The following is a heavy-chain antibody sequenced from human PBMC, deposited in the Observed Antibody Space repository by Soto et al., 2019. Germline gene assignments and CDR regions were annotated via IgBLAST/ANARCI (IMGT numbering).Heavy chain of an antibody. V-gene: IGHV4-39*01. CDR1: GCSITSSSFY. Sequence: SETLSLTCTSSGCSITSSSFYLGWIRQPPGKGLEWIGIIYYSGSTYYNPSLKSRVTISVDTSKSQFSLNLNSVTAADTAVYYCARGYDILTGPLDYWGPGTLVT. D-gene: IGHD3-9*01. CDR2: IYYSGST. J-gene: IGHJ4*02. CDR3: ARGYDILTGPLDY.